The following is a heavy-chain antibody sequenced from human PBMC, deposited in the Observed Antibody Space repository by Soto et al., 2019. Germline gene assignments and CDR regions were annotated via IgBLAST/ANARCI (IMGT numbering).Heavy chain of an antibody. J-gene: IGHJ5*02. V-gene: IGHV1-2*02. CDR1: GYSFTDYY. CDR2: INPKFGGT. D-gene: IGHD3-16*01. Sequence: VKCCCKSSGYSFTDYYVHWVRQAPGQGLEWMGWINPKFGGTNYARKFQGRVTMTRDTSISTIYMKLTRLSPDDTAIYYCARGGREVPRIPYDTWGQGTRVTVYS. CDR3: ARGGREVPRIPYDT.